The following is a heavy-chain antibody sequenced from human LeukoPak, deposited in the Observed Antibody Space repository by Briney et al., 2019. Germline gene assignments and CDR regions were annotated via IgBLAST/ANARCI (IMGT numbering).Heavy chain of an antibody. CDR2: ISAYNGNT. CDR1: GYTFTSYG. Sequence: ASVKVSCKASGYTFTSYGISWVRQAPGQGLEWMGWISAYNGNTNYAQKLRGRVTMTTDTSTSTAYMELRSLRSDDTAVYYCARFFYSSSWFFPGNDAFDIWGQGTMVTVSS. J-gene: IGHJ3*02. V-gene: IGHV1-18*01. D-gene: IGHD6-13*01. CDR3: ARFFYSSSWFFPGNDAFDI.